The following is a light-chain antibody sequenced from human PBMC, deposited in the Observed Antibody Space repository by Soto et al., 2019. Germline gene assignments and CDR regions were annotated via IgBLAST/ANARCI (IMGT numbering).Light chain of an antibody. Sequence: EIVLTQSPATLSLSPGDRATLSCRASQSVSSYLAWYQQKHGQAPRLLIYDASNRATGIPARFSGSGSGTDFTLTISSLEPEDFAVYYCHQRSNWPPITFGQGTRLEIK. CDR3: HQRSNWPPIT. CDR1: QSVSSY. CDR2: DAS. V-gene: IGKV3-11*01. J-gene: IGKJ5*01.